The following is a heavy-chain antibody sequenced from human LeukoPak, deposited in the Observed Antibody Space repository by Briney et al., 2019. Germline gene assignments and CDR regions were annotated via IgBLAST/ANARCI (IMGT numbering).Heavy chain of an antibody. D-gene: IGHD4-11*01. CDR2: IYYSGST. Sequence: SETLSLTCTVSGGSISSSSYYWGWIRQPPGKGLEWIGSIYYSGSTYYNPSLKSRVTISVDTSKNQFSLKLSSVTAADTAVYYCAREPTRENWFDPWGQGTLVTVSS. CDR1: GGSISSSSYY. J-gene: IGHJ5*02. V-gene: IGHV4-39*07. CDR3: AREPTRENWFDP.